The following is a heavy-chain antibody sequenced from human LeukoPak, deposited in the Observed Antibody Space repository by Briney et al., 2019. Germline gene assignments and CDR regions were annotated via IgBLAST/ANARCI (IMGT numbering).Heavy chain of an antibody. CDR1: GFTFSNCA. Sequence: GGSLRLSCAASGFTFSNCAMHWVRQAPGKGLEWVAVVSYDGSNKYYADSVKGRFTISRDNSKNTLYLQMNSLRAEDAAVYYCATIGDRRSGELYRIDYWGQGTLVTVSS. CDR3: ATIGDRRSGELYRIDY. J-gene: IGHJ4*02. V-gene: IGHV3-30-3*01. D-gene: IGHD1-26*01. CDR2: VSYDGSNK.